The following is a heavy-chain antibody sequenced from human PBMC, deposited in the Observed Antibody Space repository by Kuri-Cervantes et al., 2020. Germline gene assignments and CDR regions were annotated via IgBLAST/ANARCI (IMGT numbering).Heavy chain of an antibody. Sequence: SGPTLVKPTQTLTLTCTFSGFSLSTSGVGVGWIRQPPGKALEWLALIYWDDVKRYSPSLKSRLTITKDTSKNQVVLTMTNMDPVDTATYYCAHSDYDILTGYYLKYNWFDPWGQGTLVTVSS. D-gene: IGHD3-9*01. CDR3: AHSDYDILTGYYLKYNWFDP. CDR2: IYWDDVK. V-gene: IGHV2-5*02. J-gene: IGHJ5*02. CDR1: GFSLSTSGVG.